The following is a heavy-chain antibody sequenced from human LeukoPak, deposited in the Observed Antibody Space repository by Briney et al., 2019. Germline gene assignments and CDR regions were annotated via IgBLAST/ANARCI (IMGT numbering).Heavy chain of an antibody. J-gene: IGHJ6*02. D-gene: IGHD3-22*01. Sequence: GASVKVSCKVSGYTLTELSMRWVRQAPGKGLEWMGGFDPEDGETIYAQKFQGRVTMTEDTSTDTAYMELSSLRSEDTAVYYCATGKSIVADYYYYGMDVWGQGTTVTVSS. V-gene: IGHV1-24*01. CDR1: GYTLTELS. CDR2: FDPEDGET. CDR3: ATGKSIVADYYYYGMDV.